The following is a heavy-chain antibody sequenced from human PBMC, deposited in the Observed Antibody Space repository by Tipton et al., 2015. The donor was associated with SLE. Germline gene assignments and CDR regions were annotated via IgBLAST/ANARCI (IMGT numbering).Heavy chain of an antibody. CDR2: IYYSGRT. CDR3: ARGRVPNT. V-gene: IGHV4-59*01. Sequence: TLSLTCTVSGDSIRNYYWSWIRQPPGKGLEWIGYIYYSGRTNNNPSLQSRVTISVDTSKNQLSLKMRSVTAADTAVYYCARGRVPNTWGQGTLVTVST. CDR1: GDSIRNYY. J-gene: IGHJ5*02.